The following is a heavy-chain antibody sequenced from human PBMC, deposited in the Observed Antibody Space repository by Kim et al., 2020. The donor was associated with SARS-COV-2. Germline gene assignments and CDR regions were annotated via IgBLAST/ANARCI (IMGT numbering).Heavy chain of an antibody. Sequence: YADPGNGRFTITRDNSKNTLYLQMNSLRAEDTAVYYCARQYGDYNPVDYWGQGTLVTVSS. CDR3: ARQYGDYNPVDY. J-gene: IGHJ4*02. D-gene: IGHD4-17*01. V-gene: IGHV3-30*01.